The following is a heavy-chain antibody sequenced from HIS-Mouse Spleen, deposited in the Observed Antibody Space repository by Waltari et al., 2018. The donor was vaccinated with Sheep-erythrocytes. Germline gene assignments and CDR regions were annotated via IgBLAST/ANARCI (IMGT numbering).Heavy chain of an antibody. CDR2: SYHSGRP. CDR3: ARDLGYDILTGYYSDAFDI. J-gene: IGHJ3*02. V-gene: IGHV4-38-2*02. Sequence: QVQLQESGPGLVKPSETLSLTGTVSGYSISSGYYWGWIRHPPGKGLEWLWSSYHSGRPYYNPSLKSRVTISVDTSTNQFSLKLSSVTASDTAVYYCARDLGYDILTGYYSDAFDIWGQGTMVTVSS. D-gene: IGHD3-9*01. CDR1: GYSISSGYY.